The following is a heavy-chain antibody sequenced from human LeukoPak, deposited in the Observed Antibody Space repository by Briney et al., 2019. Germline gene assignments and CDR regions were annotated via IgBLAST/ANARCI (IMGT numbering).Heavy chain of an antibody. D-gene: IGHD3-3*01. CDR3: AKGSYDFWSGYYPFDY. V-gene: IGHV3-23*01. CDR2: ISGSGGST. CDR1: GLTFSSYA. J-gene: IGHJ4*02. Sequence: GGSLRLSCAASGLTFSSYAMSWVRQAPGKGLEWVSAISGSGGSTYYADSVKGRFTISRDNSKNTLYLQMNSLRAEDTAVYYCAKGSYDFWSGYYPFDYWGQGTLVTVSS.